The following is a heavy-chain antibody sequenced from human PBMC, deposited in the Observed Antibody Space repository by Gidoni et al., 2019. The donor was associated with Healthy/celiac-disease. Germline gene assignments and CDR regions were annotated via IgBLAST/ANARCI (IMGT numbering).Heavy chain of an antibody. CDR3: ARACTEYSSSWPYYYYYGMDV. Sequence: QVQLVQSGAEVKKPGASVKVSCKASGYTFTGYYMHWVRQAPGQGLEWMGWINPNSGGTNYAQKFQGWVTMTRDTSISTAYMELSRLRSDDTAVYYCARACTEYSSSWPYYYYYGMDVWGQGTTVTVSS. J-gene: IGHJ6*02. V-gene: IGHV1-2*04. CDR2: INPNSGGT. D-gene: IGHD6-13*01. CDR1: GYTFTGYY.